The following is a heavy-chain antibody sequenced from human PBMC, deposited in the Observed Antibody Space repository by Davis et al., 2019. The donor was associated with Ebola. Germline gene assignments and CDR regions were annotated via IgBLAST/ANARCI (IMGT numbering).Heavy chain of an antibody. CDR1: GFTLRNYW. D-gene: IGHD5-18*01. CDR2: IKQDGSEK. J-gene: IGHJ4*02. CDR3: ARSIQPDY. V-gene: IGHV3-7*01. Sequence: GGSLRLSCAASGFTLRNYWMTWVRQAPGKGLEWVANIKQDGSEKYYVDSVKGRFTISRDNAKNSLYLQMNSLRAEDTAVYYCARSIQPDYWGQGTLVTVSS.